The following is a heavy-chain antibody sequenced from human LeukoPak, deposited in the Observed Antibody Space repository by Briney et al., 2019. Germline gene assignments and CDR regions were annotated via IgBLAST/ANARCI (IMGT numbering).Heavy chain of an antibody. J-gene: IGHJ4*02. CDR1: GGSFSGYY. D-gene: IGHD1-26*01. Sequence: SETLSLTCGVYGGSFSGYYWNWIRQPPGKGLEWIEEINHSGSTNYNPPLKSRVTISVDTSKNQFSLRLSSVTAADTAVYYCARGELIFDYWGQGTLVTVSS. CDR2: INHSGST. CDR3: ARGELIFDY. V-gene: IGHV4-34*01.